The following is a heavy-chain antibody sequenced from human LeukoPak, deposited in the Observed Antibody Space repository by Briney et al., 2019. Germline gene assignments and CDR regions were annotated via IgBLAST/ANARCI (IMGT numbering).Heavy chain of an antibody. V-gene: IGHV3-7*03. J-gene: IGHJ1*01. D-gene: IGHD3-16*01. CDR2: IKQDRTEK. CDR1: GFTFTTYW. CDR3: AKDDAWGRFQH. Sequence: PGGSLRLSCTASGFTFTTYWMSWVRHPPGRGLEWVANIKQDRTEKYYADSVKGPFTISRDNSKNTACLQMNSLRAKDPAVYYCAKDDAWGRFQHWGQGTLVTVSS.